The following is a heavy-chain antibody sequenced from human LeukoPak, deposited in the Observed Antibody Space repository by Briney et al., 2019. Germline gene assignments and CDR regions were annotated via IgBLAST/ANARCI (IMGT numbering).Heavy chain of an antibody. V-gene: IGHV1-18*04. Sequence: VASVKVSCKASGYTFTGYYMHWVRQAPGQGLEWMGWISAYNGNTNYAQELQGRVTMTTDTSTSTAYMELRSLRSDDTAVYYCARTPPIVVVTAIFHGDYWGQGTLVTVSS. D-gene: IGHD2-21*02. CDR1: GYTFTGYY. J-gene: IGHJ4*02. CDR3: ARTPPIVVVTAIFHGDY. CDR2: ISAYNGNT.